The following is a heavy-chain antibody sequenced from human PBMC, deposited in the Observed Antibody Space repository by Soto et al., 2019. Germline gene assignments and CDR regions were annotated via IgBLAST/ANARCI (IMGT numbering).Heavy chain of an antibody. CDR3: LRGGSGYDF. CDR2: INGNGDST. CDR1: GFTFSGYS. Sequence: EVQLVESGGGLVQPGGSLRLSCAASGFTFSGYSMHWVRQAPGKGLEYVSAINGNGDSTYYANSVKGRFTMSGDNSKNTLYLQLRSRRADYMAVYVCLRGGSGYDFWGQGTLVTVSS. V-gene: IGHV3-64*01. D-gene: IGHD3-10*01. J-gene: IGHJ4*02.